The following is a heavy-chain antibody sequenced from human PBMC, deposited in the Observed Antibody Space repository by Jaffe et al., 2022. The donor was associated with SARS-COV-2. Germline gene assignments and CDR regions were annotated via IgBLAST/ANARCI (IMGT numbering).Heavy chain of an antibody. CDR1: GFTFSSYS. CDR3: ARDPVPATMRNFYYYYMDV. Sequence: EVQLVESGGGLVKPGGSLRLSCAASGFTFSSYSMNWVRQAPGKGLEWVSHISSSSTYIYYGDSVKGRFTISRDNAKNSLYLQMDSLRAEDTAVYYCARDPVPATMRNFYYYYMDVWGKGTTVTVSS. V-gene: IGHV3-21*01. D-gene: IGHD2-2*01. CDR2: ISSSSTYI. J-gene: IGHJ6*03.